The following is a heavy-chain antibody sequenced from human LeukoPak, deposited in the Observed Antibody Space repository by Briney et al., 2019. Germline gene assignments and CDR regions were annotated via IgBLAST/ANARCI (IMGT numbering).Heavy chain of an antibody. V-gene: IGHV1-69*13. J-gene: IGHJ6*02. CDR1: GYTFTSYA. D-gene: IGHD2-15*01. Sequence: SVKVSCKASGYTFTSYAISWVRQAPGQGLEWMGGIIPIFGTANYAQKFQGRVTITADESTSTAYMELSSLRSEDTAVYYCAREHCSGGSCYFESDYYYGMDVWGQGTTVTVSS. CDR2: IIPIFGTA. CDR3: AREHCSGGSCYFESDYYYGMDV.